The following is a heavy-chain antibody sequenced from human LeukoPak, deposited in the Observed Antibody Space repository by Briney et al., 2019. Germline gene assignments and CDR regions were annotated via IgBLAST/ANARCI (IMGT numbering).Heavy chain of an antibody. D-gene: IGHD6-13*01. V-gene: IGHV3-30*02. Sequence: GGSLRLSCAASGFTFSSYGMHWVRQAPGKGLEWVAFIRYDGSNKYYADSVKGRFTISRDNSKNTLYLQMNSLRAEDTAVYYCAKDREWVGSSLPLYWGQGTLVTVSS. CDR3: AKDREWVGSSLPLY. J-gene: IGHJ4*02. CDR1: GFTFSSYG. CDR2: IRYDGSNK.